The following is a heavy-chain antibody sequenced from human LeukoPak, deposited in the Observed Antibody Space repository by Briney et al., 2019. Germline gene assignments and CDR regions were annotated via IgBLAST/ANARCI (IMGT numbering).Heavy chain of an antibody. J-gene: IGHJ4*02. CDR3: ARDRYYYDSSGYSFDY. V-gene: IGHV4-34*01. D-gene: IGHD3-22*01. CDR2: INHSGST. CDR1: GGSFSGYY. Sequence: PSETLSLTCAVYGGSFSGYYWSWIRQPPGKGLEWIGEINHSGSTNYNPSLKSRVTISVDTSKSQFSLKLSSVTAADTAVYYCARDRYYYDSSGYSFDYWGQGTLVTVSS.